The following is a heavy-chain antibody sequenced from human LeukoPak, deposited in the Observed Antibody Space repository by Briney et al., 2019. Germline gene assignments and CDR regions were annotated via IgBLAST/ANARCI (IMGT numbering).Heavy chain of an antibody. V-gene: IGHV4-59*08. J-gene: IGHJ4*02. CDR1: GGSISSYY. CDR2: IYYSGSA. CDR3: ARHTYARPFDS. Sequence: SETLSLTCTVSGGSISSYYWGWIRQPAGKGLEWIGYIYYSGSANYNPSLKSRATISLDTSKNQFSLKVSSVTAADTAIYYCARHTYARPFDSWGQGTLVTVSS. D-gene: IGHD6-6*01.